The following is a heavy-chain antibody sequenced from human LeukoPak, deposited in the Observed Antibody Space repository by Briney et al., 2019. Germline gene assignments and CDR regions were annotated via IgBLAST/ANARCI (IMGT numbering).Heavy chain of an antibody. CDR2: IYSLGST. V-gene: IGHV4-4*07. CDR1: GGSISNYY. CDR3: AKGPTVGTPTAVDY. Sequence: SETLSLTCTVSGGSISNYYWSWIRQPAGKGLEWIGRIYSLGSTNYNPSLKSRVTMSVDTSKNQFSLKVRSVTAADTAIYYCAKGPTVGTPTAVDYWGQGILVTVSS. J-gene: IGHJ4*02. D-gene: IGHD4-23*01.